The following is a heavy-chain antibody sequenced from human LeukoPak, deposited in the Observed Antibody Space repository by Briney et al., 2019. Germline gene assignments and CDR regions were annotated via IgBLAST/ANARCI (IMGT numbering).Heavy chain of an antibody. CDR2: ISSGGDTK. V-gene: IGHV3-11*01. Sequence: PGGSLRLSCAASEFMSWVRQAPGKGLEWVSYISSGGDTKYYADSVKGRFTISRDNAKNSLYPQMNNLRAEDTAVYYCAREMGGDYGSGTFFDLWGQGNMVTVSS. CDR1: EF. CDR3: AREMGGDYGSGTFFDL. D-gene: IGHD3-10*01. J-gene: IGHJ4*02.